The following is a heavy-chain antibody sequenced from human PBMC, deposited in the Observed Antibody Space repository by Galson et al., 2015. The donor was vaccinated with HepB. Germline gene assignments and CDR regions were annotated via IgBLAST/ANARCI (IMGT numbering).Heavy chain of an antibody. CDR2: IGGSYDGT. Sequence: SLRLSCAASGFTFSTTAMNWVRQAPGKGLEWVSIIGGSYDGTYYADSVRGRFTISRDNSKNMVYLQMNSLRVDDTAVYYCAKDYREHGMDVWGLGTTVTGSS. D-gene: IGHD4-11*01. V-gene: IGHV3-23*01. CDR1: GFTFSTTA. J-gene: IGHJ6*02. CDR3: AKDYREHGMDV.